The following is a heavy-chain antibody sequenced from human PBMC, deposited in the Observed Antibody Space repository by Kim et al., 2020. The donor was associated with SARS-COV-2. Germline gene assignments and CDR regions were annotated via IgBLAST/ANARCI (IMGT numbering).Heavy chain of an antibody. J-gene: IGHJ6*02. CDR1: GFTFSSYW. V-gene: IGHV3-7*03. CDR2: IKQDGSEK. CDR3: ARAGWSYDFWSGYYTPYYYYGMDV. D-gene: IGHD3-3*01. Sequence: GGSLRLSCAASGFTFSSYWMSWVRQAPGKGLEWVANIKQDGSEKYYVDSVKGRFTISRDNAKNSLYLQMNSLRAEDTAVYYYARAGWSYDFWSGYYTPYYYYGMDVWGQGTTVTVSS.